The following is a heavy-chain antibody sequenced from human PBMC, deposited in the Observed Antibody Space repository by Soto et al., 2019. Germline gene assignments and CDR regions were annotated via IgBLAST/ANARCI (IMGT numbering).Heavy chain of an antibody. D-gene: IGHD3-10*01. CDR2: ISSSSSYI. CDR1: GFTFSSYS. Sequence: EVQLVESGGGLVKPGGSLRLSCAASGFTFSSYSMNWVRQAPGKGLEWVSSISSSSSYIYYVDSVKGRFTISRDNAKNSLYLQMNSLRAEDTAVYYCVRDPPRYYRSGSYYNAAVVSYFDLWGRGTLVTVSS. J-gene: IGHJ2*01. CDR3: VRDPPRYYRSGSYYNAAVVSYFDL. V-gene: IGHV3-21*01.